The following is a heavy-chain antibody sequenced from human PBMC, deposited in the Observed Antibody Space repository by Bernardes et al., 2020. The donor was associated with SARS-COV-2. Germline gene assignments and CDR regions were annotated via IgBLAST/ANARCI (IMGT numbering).Heavy chain of an antibody. CDR2: ISSSGSTI. CDR1: GFTFSSYE. D-gene: IGHD5-18*01. J-gene: IGHJ6*03. CDR3: AREVDTSSPGGYYYYYYMDV. V-gene: IGHV3-48*03. Sequence: GGSLRLSCAASGFTFSSYEMNWVRQAPGKGLEWVSYISSSGSTIYYADSVKGRFTISRDNAKNSLYLQMNSLRAEDTAVYYCAREVDTSSPGGYYYYYYMDVWGKGTTVTVSS.